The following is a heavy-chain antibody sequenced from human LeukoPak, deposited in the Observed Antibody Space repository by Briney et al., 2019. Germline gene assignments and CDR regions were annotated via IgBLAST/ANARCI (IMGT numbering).Heavy chain of an antibody. D-gene: IGHD6-6*01. J-gene: IGHJ3*02. CDR3: AREYSSSSGRRAFDI. CDR2: IYYSGST. CDR1: GGSISSGGYY. V-gene: IGHV4-61*08. Sequence: SETLSLTCTVSGGSISSGGYYWSWIRQHPGEGLEWIGYIYYSGSTNYNPSLKSRLTISIDTSENQFSLKLSSVTATDTAVYYCAREYSSSSGRRAFDIWGQGTMVTVSS.